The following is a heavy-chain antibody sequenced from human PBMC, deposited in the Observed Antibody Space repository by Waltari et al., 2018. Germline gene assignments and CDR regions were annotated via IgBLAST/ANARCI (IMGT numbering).Heavy chain of an antibody. J-gene: IGHJ4*02. V-gene: IGHV1-69*13. Sequence: QVQLVQSGAEVKKPGSSVKVSCKASGGTFSSYAISWVRQAPGQGLEWMGRIIPIFGTANDAQKFQGIVTITADKSTSTAYMELSSLRSEDTAVYYCARDHDYYDSSGWFDYWGQGTLVTVSS. D-gene: IGHD3-22*01. CDR3: ARDHDYYDSSGWFDY. CDR2: IIPIFGTA. CDR1: GGTFSSYA.